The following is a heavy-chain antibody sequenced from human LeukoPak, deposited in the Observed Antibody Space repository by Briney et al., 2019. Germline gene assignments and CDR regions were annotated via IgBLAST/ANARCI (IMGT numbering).Heavy chain of an antibody. CDR2: IYYSGST. V-gene: IGHV4-39*01. CDR1: GGSISSSSYY. CDR3: ARRLSYYDHFDY. D-gene: IGHD3-22*01. J-gene: IGHJ4*02. Sequence: SETLSLTCSVSGGSISSSSYYWGWIRQPPGKGLEWIVNIYYSGSTYYNPSLKSRVTISVDTSKNQFSLKLSSVAAADTALYYCARRLSYYDHFDYWGQGNLVTVSS.